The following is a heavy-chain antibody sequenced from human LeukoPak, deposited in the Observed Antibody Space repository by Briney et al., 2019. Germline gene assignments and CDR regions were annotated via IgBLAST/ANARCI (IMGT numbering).Heavy chain of an antibody. V-gene: IGHV1-3*01. CDR1: GYTFTNHA. CDR3: ARGFWNRGTWGPYYFDY. CDR2: INAGNGNT. J-gene: IGHJ4*02. D-gene: IGHD3-3*01. Sequence: ASVKVSCKASGYTFTNHAMQWVRQAPGQRLEWMGWINAGNGNTKYSQNFQGRFIITRDTSAGTVYMGLSSLRSEDTAVYYCARGFWNRGTWGPYYFDYWGQGTLVTVSS.